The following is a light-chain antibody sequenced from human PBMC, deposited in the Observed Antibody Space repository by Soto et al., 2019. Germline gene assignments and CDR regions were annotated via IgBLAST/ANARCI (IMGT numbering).Light chain of an antibody. CDR2: DAS. CDR1: SSDVGGYNY. V-gene: IGLV2-11*01. Sequence: QSALTQPPSASGSPGQSVAISCTGTSSDVGGYNYVSWYQHHPAKAPKLMIYDASKRPSGVPDRFSASKSGNTASLTISGLQAEDEADYYCCSYAGSFTWVFGGGTKVTVL. CDR3: CSYAGSFTWV. J-gene: IGLJ3*02.